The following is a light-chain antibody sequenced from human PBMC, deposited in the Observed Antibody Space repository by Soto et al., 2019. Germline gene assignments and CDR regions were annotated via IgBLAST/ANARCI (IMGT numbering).Light chain of an antibody. V-gene: IGKV1-5*01. CDR3: QQYTTYWT. CDR1: QTISRW. J-gene: IGKJ1*01. Sequence: DIQLTQSPSTLSASLGDRVSITCRASQTISRWLAWYQQKPGKAPKLLIYDASSLESGVPSRFSGSGSGTEFTLTISSLQSDDFATYYCQQYTTYWTFGQGTQVEIK. CDR2: DAS.